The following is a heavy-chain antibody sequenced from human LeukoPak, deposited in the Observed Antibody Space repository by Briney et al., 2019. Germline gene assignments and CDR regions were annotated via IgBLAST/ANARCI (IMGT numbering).Heavy chain of an antibody. CDR1: GFTFDDYA. CDR3: ATELIVVAQIDY. CDR2: ISGDGGST. D-gene: IGHD3-22*01. V-gene: IGHV3-43*02. J-gene: IGHJ4*02. Sequence: GGSLRLSCAVSGFTFDDYAIHWVRQAPGKGLEWVSLISGDGGSTYYADSVKGRFTISRDNSKNSLYLQMNSLRTEDTALYYCATELIVVAQIDYWGQGTLVTVSS.